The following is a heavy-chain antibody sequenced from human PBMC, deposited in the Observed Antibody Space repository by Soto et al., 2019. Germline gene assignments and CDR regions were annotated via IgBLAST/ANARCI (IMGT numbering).Heavy chain of an antibody. V-gene: IGHV4-39*01. J-gene: IGHJ4*02. CDR2: ISYSDGS. CDR1: GGSISSRGSMSGRSFY. D-gene: IGHD2-8*01. Sequence: QLQLQESGPGLVKPSETLSLTCTVSGGSISSRGSMSGRSFYWGWMRQPPGKGLEWIASISYSDGSFYNSSLKSRLTIAVDTSKNQFSLSLRSVTAADTAVYYCASHRTFWPFDYWGQGTVVTVSS. CDR3: ASHRTFWPFDY.